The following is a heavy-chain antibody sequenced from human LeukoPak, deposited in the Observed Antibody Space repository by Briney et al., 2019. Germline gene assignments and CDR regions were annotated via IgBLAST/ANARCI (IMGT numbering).Heavy chain of an antibody. CDR3: STETNGSHYDY. CDR2: IGPTGSDR. D-gene: IGHD1-14*01. J-gene: IGHJ4*02. V-gene: IGHV3-21*06. CDR1: GLTFSTSG. Sequence: GGSLRLSCTASGLTFSTSGFNWVRQAPGKGLEWVASIGPTGSDRYHADSIKGRFTISRDNANNFLYLQMNSLRAEDTAVYYCSTETNGSHYDYWGQGTLLTVSS.